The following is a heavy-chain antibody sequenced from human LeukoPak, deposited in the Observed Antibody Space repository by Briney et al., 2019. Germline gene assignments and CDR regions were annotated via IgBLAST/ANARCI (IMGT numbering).Heavy chain of an antibody. CDR1: GGSISGFY. CDR2: IYYSGST. Sequence: SETLSLTCTVSGGSISGFYWSWIRQPPGKGLEWIGYIYYSGSTNYNPSLKSRVTISVDTSKNQFSLKLSPVTAADTAVYYCARGVVIAPQTFDYWGQGTLVTVSS. D-gene: IGHD2-21*01. V-gene: IGHV4-59*01. CDR3: ARGVVIAPQTFDY. J-gene: IGHJ4*02.